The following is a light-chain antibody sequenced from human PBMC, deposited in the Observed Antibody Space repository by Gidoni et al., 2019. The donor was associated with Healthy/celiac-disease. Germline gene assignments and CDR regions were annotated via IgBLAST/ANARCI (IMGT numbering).Light chain of an antibody. J-gene: IGKJ2*01. V-gene: IGKV1-39*01. CDR2: AAS. CDR3: QQSYSTLMYT. CDR1: QSISSS. Sequence: GDRVTITCRASQSISSSLNWYQQKPGKAPKLLIYAASSLQSGVPSRFSGSGSGTEFTLTISSLQPEDFATYYCQQSYSTLMYTFGQGTKLEIK.